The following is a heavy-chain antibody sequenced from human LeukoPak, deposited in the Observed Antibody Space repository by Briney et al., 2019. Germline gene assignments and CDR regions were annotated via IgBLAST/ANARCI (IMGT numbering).Heavy chain of an antibody. CDR1: GFTFSSYS. J-gene: IGHJ3*02. CDR2: ISWNSGSI. V-gene: IGHV3-9*01. Sequence: GGSLRLSCAASGFTFSSYSMNWVRQAPGKGLEWVSGISWNSGSIGYADSVKGRFTISRDNAKNSLYLQMNSLRAKDTALYYCAKSVSGSPDAFDIWGQGTMVTVSS. CDR3: AKSVSGSPDAFDI.